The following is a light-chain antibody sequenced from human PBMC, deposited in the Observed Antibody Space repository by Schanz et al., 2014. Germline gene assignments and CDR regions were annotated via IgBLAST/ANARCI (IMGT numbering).Light chain of an antibody. CDR3: QQLNIYPLI. Sequence: DIQMTQSPSSLSASVGDGVTITCRASQSISSYLNWYQQNPGKAPKLLIYAASSLQSGVPSRFSGSGSGTDFTLTISSLQPEDFATYYCQQLNIYPLIFGGGTKVEIK. CDR2: AAS. J-gene: IGKJ4*01. V-gene: IGKV1-39*01. CDR1: QSISSY.